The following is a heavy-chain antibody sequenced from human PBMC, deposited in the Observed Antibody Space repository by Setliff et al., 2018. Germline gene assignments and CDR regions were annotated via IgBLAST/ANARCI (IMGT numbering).Heavy chain of an antibody. J-gene: IGHJ4*02. CDR1: GFTFSSYA. CDR2: ISGSGGST. Sequence: GGSLRLSCAASGFTFSSYAMSWVRQAPGKGLEWVSAISGSGGSTYYADSVKGRFTISRDNSKNTLYLQMNSLRAEDTAVYYYAKEERLHGDYEAFDYWGQGTLVTVSS. V-gene: IGHV3-23*01. CDR3: AKEERLHGDYEAFDY. D-gene: IGHD4-17*01.